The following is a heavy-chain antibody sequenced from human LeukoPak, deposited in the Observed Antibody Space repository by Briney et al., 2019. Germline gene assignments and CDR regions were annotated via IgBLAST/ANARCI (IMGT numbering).Heavy chain of an antibody. CDR1: GFIFSNYA. J-gene: IGHJ4*02. D-gene: IGHD6-19*01. Sequence: GGSLRLSCAASGFIFSNYAMHWVRKAPGRGLEWVAVISYDGTTKYYGASVKGRFTISRDNSKNTLYLQMNSLRPEDTAVYYCARSHSPRPGIGVAGYGGYFDCWGQGTLVTVSS. CDR2: ISYDGTTK. CDR3: ARSHSPRPGIGVAGYGGYFDC. V-gene: IGHV3-30*04.